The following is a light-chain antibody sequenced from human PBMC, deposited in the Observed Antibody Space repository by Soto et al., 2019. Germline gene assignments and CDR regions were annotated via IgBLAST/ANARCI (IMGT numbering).Light chain of an antibody. CDR2: DAS. CDR1: QSISSW. CDR3: QQYSSYPVT. J-gene: IGKJ1*01. Sequence: DIQMTQSPSTLSASVGDRVTITCRASQSISSWLAWYQQKPGKAPNLLIYDASSLESGVPSRFSGSGSGTEFTLTISSLQPDDFATYYCQQYSSYPVTFGQGTKVEIK. V-gene: IGKV1-5*01.